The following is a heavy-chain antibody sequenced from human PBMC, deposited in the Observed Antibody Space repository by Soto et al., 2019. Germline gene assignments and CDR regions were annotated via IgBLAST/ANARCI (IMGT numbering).Heavy chain of an antibody. D-gene: IGHD1-26*01. J-gene: IGHJ4*02. CDR2: IIPIFGTA. V-gene: IGHV1-69*01. CDR1: GGTFSSYA. CDR3: AATIRGWERPWVGDY. Sequence: QVQLVQSGAEVKKPGSSVKVSCKASGGTFSSYAISWVRQAPGQGLEWMGGIIPIFGTANYAQKFQGRVTITADESTSPAYMELSSLRSEDKAVYYCAATIRGWERPWVGDYWGQGTLVTVSS.